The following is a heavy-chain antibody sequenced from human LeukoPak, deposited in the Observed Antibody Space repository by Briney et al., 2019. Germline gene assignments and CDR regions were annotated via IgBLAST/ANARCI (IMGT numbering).Heavy chain of an antibody. J-gene: IGHJ4*02. CDR3: ARGQRRLQDY. V-gene: IGHV4-59*08. Sequence: SETLSLTCTVSGGSISNYYWSWIRQPPGMGLEWIGNIYYSGSTNYYPSLKSRVTISVETYKNQFSLKLSSVTAADTAVYYCARGQRRLQDYWGQGTLVTVSS. CDR1: GGSISNYY. CDR2: IYYSGST.